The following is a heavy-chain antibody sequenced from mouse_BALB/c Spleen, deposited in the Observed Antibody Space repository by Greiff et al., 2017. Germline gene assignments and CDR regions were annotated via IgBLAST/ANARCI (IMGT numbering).Heavy chain of an antibody. CDR1: GFNIKDTY. CDR2: IDPANGNT. J-gene: IGHJ3*01. CDR3: ASGYGSAWFAY. V-gene: IGHV14-3*02. D-gene: IGHD1-1*01. Sequence: EVQLKQSGAELVKPGASVKLSCTASGFNIKDTYMHWVKQRPEQGLEWIGRIDPANGNTKYDPKFQGKATITADTSSNTAYLQLSSLTSEDTAVYYCASGYGSAWFAYWGQGTLVTVSA.